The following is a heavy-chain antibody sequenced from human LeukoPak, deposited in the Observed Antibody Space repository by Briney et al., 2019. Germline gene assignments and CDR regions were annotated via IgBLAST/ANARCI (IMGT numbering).Heavy chain of an antibody. CDR3: ARSHDILTGYYYFDY. J-gene: IGHJ4*02. Sequence: PSETLSLTCAVYGGSFSGYYWSWIRQPPGKGLEWMGELNHSGSTNYNPSLKSRVTISVDTSKNQFSLKLSSVTAADTAVYYCARSHDILTGYYYFDYWGQGTLVTVSS. V-gene: IGHV4-34*01. CDR2: LNHSGST. D-gene: IGHD3-9*01. CDR1: GGSFSGYY.